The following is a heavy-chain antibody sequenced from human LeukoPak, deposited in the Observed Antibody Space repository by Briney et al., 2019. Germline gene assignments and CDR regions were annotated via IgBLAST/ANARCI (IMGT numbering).Heavy chain of an antibody. CDR2: IYYSGIT. CDR1: GGSLSTYY. D-gene: IGHD2/OR15-2a*01. Sequence: SETLSLTCTVSGGSLSTYYWTWIRQPPGKGLEWIGYIYYSGITKYSPSLKSRVTISVDTSKNQFSLKLSSVTAADTAVYYCAREGNKYFDYWGQGTLVTVSS. V-gene: IGHV4-59*01. J-gene: IGHJ4*02. CDR3: AREGNKYFDY.